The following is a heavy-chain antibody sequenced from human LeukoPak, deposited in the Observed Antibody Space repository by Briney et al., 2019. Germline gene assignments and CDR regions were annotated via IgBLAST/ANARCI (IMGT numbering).Heavy chain of an antibody. V-gene: IGHV1-2*02. D-gene: IGHD2-2*01. J-gene: IGHJ6*02. Sequence: ASVKVSCKASGYTFTGYYMHWVRQAPGQGLEWMGCINPNSGGTNYAQKFQGRVTMTRDTSISTAYMELSRLRSDDTAVYYCARDSYCSSTSCYRESYYGMDVWGQGTTVTVSS. CDR1: GYTFTGYY. CDR3: ARDSYCSSTSCYRESYYGMDV. CDR2: INPNSGGT.